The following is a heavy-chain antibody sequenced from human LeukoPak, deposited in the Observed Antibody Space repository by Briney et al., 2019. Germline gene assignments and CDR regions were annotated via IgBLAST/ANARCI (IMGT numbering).Heavy chain of an antibody. V-gene: IGHV4-59*01. Sequence: PSETLSLTCTVSGGSISSYYWSWLRQPPGKGLEWIAYRHHSGSSNYNPSLESRVTVSVDTSNIQFYLRVTSVTAADTAVYYCARVVGSGWNYFDSWGQGTLVTVSS. CDR1: GGSISSYY. D-gene: IGHD6-19*01. J-gene: IGHJ4*02. CDR3: ARVVGSGWNYFDS. CDR2: RHHSGSS.